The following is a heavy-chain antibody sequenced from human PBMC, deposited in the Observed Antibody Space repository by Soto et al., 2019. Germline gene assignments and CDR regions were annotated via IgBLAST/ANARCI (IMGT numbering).Heavy chain of an antibody. CDR3: AKDRVETYYYDSSGELISYNWFDP. D-gene: IGHD3-22*01. CDR2: ISYDGSNK. J-gene: IGHJ5*02. Sequence: GGSLRLSCAASGFTFSSYGMHWVRQAPGKGLEWVAVISYDGSNKYYADSVKGRFTISRDNSKNTLYLQMNSLRAEDTAVYYCAKDRVETYYYDSSGELISYNWFDPWGQGTLVTVSS. CDR1: GFTFSSYG. V-gene: IGHV3-30*18.